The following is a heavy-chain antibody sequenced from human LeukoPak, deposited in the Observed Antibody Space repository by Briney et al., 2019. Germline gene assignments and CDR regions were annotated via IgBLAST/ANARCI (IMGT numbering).Heavy chain of an antibody. V-gene: IGHV3-30-3*01. Sequence: PGGSLRLSCAASGFTFNNYAVHWVRQAPGRGLEWVPIVSYDGSKRYYADSVQGRFTISRDSSHNTLYLQMNNLRTEDTALYYCARVRHGSVRGGFDVWGQGTLVTVSS. CDR2: VSYDGSKR. J-gene: IGHJ3*01. CDR3: ARVRHGSVRGGFDV. D-gene: IGHD3-10*01. CDR1: GFTFNNYA.